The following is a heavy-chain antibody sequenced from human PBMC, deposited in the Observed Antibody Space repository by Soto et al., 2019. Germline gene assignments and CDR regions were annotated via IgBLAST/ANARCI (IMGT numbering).Heavy chain of an antibody. CDR3: AREAIFGVGLDY. D-gene: IGHD3-3*01. CDR2: ISYDGSNK. V-gene: IGHV3-30-3*01. CDR1: GFTFSSYA. Sequence: GGSLRLSCAASGFTFSSYAMHWVRQAPGKGLEWVAVISYDGSNKYYADSVKGRFTISRDNSKNTLYLQMNSLRAEDTAVYYCAREAIFGVGLDYWGQGTLVTVSS. J-gene: IGHJ4*02.